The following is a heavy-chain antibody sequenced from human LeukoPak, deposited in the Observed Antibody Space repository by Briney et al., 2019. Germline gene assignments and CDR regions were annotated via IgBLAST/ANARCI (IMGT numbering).Heavy chain of an antibody. D-gene: IGHD6-19*01. CDR3: ARVVRAVAGIRGYLDY. Sequence: SETLSLTCAVSGGSISSGGYSWSWIRQPPGKGLEWIGYIYHSGSTYYNPSLKSRVTISVDRSKNQFSLKLSSVTAADTAVYYCARVVRAVAGIRGYLDYWGQGTLVTVSS. J-gene: IGHJ4*02. V-gene: IGHV4-30-2*01. CDR1: GGSISSGGYS. CDR2: IYHSGST.